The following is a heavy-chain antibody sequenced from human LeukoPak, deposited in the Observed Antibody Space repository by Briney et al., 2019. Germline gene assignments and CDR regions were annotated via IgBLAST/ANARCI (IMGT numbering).Heavy chain of an antibody. CDR2: INHSGST. Sequence: SETLSLTCAVYGGSFSDYYWTWIRQPPGKGLEWIGEINHSGSTNYNPSLKSRVTISVDTSKNQFSLKLSSVTAADTAVYYCARARRRWFDPWGQGTLVTVSS. CDR3: ARARRRWFDP. V-gene: IGHV4-34*01. CDR1: GGSFSDYY. J-gene: IGHJ5*02. D-gene: IGHD1-14*01.